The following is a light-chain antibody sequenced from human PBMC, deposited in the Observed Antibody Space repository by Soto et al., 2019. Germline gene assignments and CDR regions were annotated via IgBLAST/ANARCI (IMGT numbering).Light chain of an antibody. CDR1: QGVSSY. J-gene: IGKJ3*01. Sequence: EIVLTQSPATLSLSPGERATLSCRASQGVSSYVAWYKQKPAQAPRLLIYDAPNRTTGIPARFSGSGSGTDFTLTISSLEPEDFAVYYCQQRSNFGPGTKVDIK. V-gene: IGKV3-11*01. CDR3: QQRSN. CDR2: DAP.